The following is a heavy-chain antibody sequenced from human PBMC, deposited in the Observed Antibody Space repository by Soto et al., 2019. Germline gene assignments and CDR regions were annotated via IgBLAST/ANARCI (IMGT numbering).Heavy chain of an antibody. CDR3: ARLRDYYDSSGYFSEALDF. Sequence: PSQTLSLTYAISGDSVSSNSAAWNWIRQSPSRGLEWLGRTYYRSKWYNDYAVSVKSRITIDPDTSKNQFSLQLNSVTPEDTAVYFCARLRDYYDSSGYFSEALDFWGQGTLVTVSS. D-gene: IGHD3-22*01. J-gene: IGHJ4*02. V-gene: IGHV6-1*01. CDR1: GDSVSSNSAA. CDR2: TYYRSKWYN.